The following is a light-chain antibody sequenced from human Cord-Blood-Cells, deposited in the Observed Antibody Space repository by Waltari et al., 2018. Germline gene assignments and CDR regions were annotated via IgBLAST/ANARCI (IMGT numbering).Light chain of an antibody. CDR2: GAS. CDR1: QSVSSSY. V-gene: IGKV3-20*01. CDR3: QQYGSSPFT. Sequence: VLPQSPGTLSLSPGESATLSCRASQSVSSSYLAWYQQKPGQAPRLLIYGASSRATGIPDRFSGSGSGTDFTLTISRLEPEDFAVYYCQQYGSSPFTFGPGTKVDIK. J-gene: IGKJ3*01.